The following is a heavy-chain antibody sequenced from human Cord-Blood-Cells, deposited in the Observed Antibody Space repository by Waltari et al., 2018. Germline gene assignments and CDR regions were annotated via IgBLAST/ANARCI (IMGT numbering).Heavy chain of an antibody. CDR1: GGSFSGYY. D-gene: IGHD3-22*01. CDR3: ARGLPYYYDSSGSRWFDP. Sequence: QVQLQQWGAGLLKPSATLSLPCAVYGGSFSGYYWSWIRQPPGKGLEWIGEINHSGSTNYNPSLKSRVTISVDTSKNQFSLKLSSVTAADTAVYYCARGLPYYYDSSGSRWFDPWGQGTLVTVSS. J-gene: IGHJ5*02. CDR2: INHSGST. V-gene: IGHV4-34*01.